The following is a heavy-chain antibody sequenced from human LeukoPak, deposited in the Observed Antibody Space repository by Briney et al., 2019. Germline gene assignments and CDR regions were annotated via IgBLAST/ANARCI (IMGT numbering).Heavy chain of an antibody. D-gene: IGHD3-9*01. Sequence: GGSLRLSCAASGFTFSNYAMNWVRQAPGKGLEWVSVISDSGGSTYYADSVKGRFTISRDNSKNTLYLQMNSLRAEDTAVYYCAKFGGLYYDILTGFDYWGQGTLVTVSS. V-gene: IGHV3-23*01. J-gene: IGHJ4*02. CDR3: AKFGGLYYDILTGFDY. CDR2: ISDSGGST. CDR1: GFTFSNYA.